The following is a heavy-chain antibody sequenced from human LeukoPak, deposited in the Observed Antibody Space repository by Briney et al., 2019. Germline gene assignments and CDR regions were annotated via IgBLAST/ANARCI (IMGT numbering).Heavy chain of an antibody. CDR3: ARDLGRVVRGISDYYYYMVV. CDR2: IIPIFGTA. Sequence: SVKVSCKTSGGSFSSYAISWVRQAPGRGLEWMGGIIPIFGTANYAQKFQGRVTITTDESTSTAYMELSSLRSEDTAVYYCARDLGRVVRGISDYYYYMVVWGKGTTVTVSS. D-gene: IGHD3-10*01. CDR1: GGSFSSYA. J-gene: IGHJ6*03. V-gene: IGHV1-69*05.